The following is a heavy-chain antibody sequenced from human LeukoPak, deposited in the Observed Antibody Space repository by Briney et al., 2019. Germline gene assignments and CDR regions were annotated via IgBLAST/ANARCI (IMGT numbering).Heavy chain of an antibody. CDR2: IYYSGST. J-gene: IGHJ4*02. Sequence: SETLSLTCTVSGGSISSYYWSWIRQPPGKGLEWIGYIYYSGSTTYNASLKSRVIISVDTSKDQFSLKLSSVTAADTAVYYCARGATRGDYWGQGTLVTVSS. CDR1: GGSISSYY. V-gene: IGHV4-59*01. CDR3: ARGATRGDY.